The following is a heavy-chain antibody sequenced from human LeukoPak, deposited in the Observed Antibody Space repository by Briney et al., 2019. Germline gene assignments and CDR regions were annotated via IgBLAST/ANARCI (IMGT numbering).Heavy chain of an antibody. J-gene: IGHJ4*02. CDR3: ARAAPGDYCSSTSCGAFDY. V-gene: IGHV4-39*07. D-gene: IGHD2-2*01. CDR1: GGSISSSSYY. CDR2: IYYSGST. Sequence: SETLSLTCTVSGGSISSSSYYWGWIRQPPGKGLEWIGSIYYSGSTYYNPSLKSRVTISVDTSKNQFSLKLSSVTAADTAVYYCARAAPGDYCSSTSCGAFDYWGQGTLVTVSS.